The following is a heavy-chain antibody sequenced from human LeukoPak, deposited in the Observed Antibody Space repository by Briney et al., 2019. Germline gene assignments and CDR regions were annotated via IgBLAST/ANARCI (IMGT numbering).Heavy chain of an antibody. Sequence: SETLSLTCSVSGGSISSSNYYWSWIRQPAGTGLEWIGRIYTSESTNCNPSLKSRVTISVDTSRNQFSLKLSSVTAADTAVYYCARGLWFGDENPPYFDYWGQGILVTVSS. J-gene: IGHJ4*02. V-gene: IGHV4-61*02. CDR3: ARGLWFGDENPPYFDY. CDR1: GGSISSSNYY. D-gene: IGHD3-10*01. CDR2: IYTSEST.